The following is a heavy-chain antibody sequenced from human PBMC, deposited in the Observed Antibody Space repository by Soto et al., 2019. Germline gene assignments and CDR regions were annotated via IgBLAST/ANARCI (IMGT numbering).Heavy chain of an antibody. CDR1: GFSLSNARMG. CDR3: ARIGYGSGSFPWPFDY. D-gene: IGHD3-10*01. J-gene: IGHJ4*02. Sequence: SGPTLVNPTETLTLTCTVSGFSLSNARMGVSWIRQPPGKALEWLAHIFSNDEKSYSTSLKSRLTISKDTSKSQVVLTMTNMDPVDTATYYCARIGYGSGSFPWPFDYWGQGTLVTVSS. V-gene: IGHV2-26*01. CDR2: IFSNDEK.